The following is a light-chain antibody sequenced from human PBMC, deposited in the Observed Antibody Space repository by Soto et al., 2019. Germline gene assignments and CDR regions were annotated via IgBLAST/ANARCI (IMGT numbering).Light chain of an antibody. Sequence: QSALTQPPSAPGSPGQSVTISCTGTSSDVGGYNYVSWYQQHPGKAPKVMIYEVTKRPSGVPDRFSGSKSGNTASLTVSGLQAEDEADYYCSSYAGSNNLLFGGGTKLTVL. J-gene: IGLJ2*01. CDR3: SSYAGSNNLL. V-gene: IGLV2-8*01. CDR2: EVT. CDR1: SSDVGGYNY.